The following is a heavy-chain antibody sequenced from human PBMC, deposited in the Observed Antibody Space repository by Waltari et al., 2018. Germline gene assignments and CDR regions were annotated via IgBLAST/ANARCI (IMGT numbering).Heavy chain of an antibody. CDR1: GGPIRSGSYY. CDR3: ARELATITINWYFDL. Sequence: QVQLQESGPGLVKPSQTLSLTCPVSGGPIRSGSYYWSWITPPAGKGLEWIGGIYTSGSTNYNPSLKSRVTISVDTSKNQFSLKLSSVTAADTAVYYCARELATITINWYFDLWGRGTLVTVSS. J-gene: IGHJ2*01. CDR2: IYTSGST. V-gene: IGHV4-61*02. D-gene: IGHD5-12*01.